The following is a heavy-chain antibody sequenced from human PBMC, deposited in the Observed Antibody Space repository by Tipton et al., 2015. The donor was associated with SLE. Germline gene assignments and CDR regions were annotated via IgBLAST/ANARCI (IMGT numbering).Heavy chain of an antibody. J-gene: IGHJ4*02. V-gene: IGHV3-23*01. Sequence: SLRLSCAASGFTFSIYSMSWVRQAPGKGLEWVSAISGHGDRSYYADSVKGRFTISRDNSKNTVYVQMNSLRGEDTAIYYCAKEVGPDVLNWFREFPYWGQGALVTVSS. CDR1: GFTFSIYS. D-gene: IGHD3-10*01. CDR2: ISGHGDRS. CDR3: AKEVGPDVLNWFREFPY.